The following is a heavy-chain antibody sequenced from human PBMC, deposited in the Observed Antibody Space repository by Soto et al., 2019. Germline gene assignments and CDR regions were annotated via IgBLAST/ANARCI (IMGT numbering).Heavy chain of an antibody. CDR3: ARHPERIAQIGWFDP. Sequence: PGGSLRLSCTACVFTFSSYSMNWVRQPPGKGLDWISYISSSSSTIYYADSVKGRLTNSRDNVKNSLYLKMNSLRAEDTAVYYCARHPERIAQIGWFDPWGQGTLVTVCS. CDR2: ISSSSSTI. CDR1: VFTFSSYS. D-gene: IGHD6-13*01. J-gene: IGHJ5*02. V-gene: IGHV3-48*01.